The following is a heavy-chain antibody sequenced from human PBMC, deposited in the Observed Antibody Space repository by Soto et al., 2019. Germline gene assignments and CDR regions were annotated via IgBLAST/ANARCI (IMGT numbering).Heavy chain of an antibody. V-gene: IGHV4-59*01. CDR2: IYYSGST. CDR3: ARGVRAQLWSDHLMTTTGGMDV. Sequence: SETLSLTCTVSGGSISSYYWSWIRQPPGKGLEWIGYIYYSGSTNYNPSLKSRVTISVDTSKNQFSLKLSSVTAADTAVYYCARGVRAQLWSDHLMTTTGGMDVWGQGTTVTVSS. D-gene: IGHD5-18*01. CDR1: GGSISSYY. J-gene: IGHJ6*02.